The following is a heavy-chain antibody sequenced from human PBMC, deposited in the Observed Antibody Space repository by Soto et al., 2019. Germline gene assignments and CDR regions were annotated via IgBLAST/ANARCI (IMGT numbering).Heavy chain of an antibody. J-gene: IGHJ6*02. Sequence: QVQLQQWGAGLLKPSETLSLTCAVYGGSFSGYYWSWIRQPPGKGLEWIGEINHSGSTNYNPSLKSRVTISVDTSKNQFSLKLSSVTAADTAVYYCARGYCSGGSCYDYYYYGMDVWGQGTTVTVSS. D-gene: IGHD2-15*01. CDR1: GGSFSGYY. CDR2: INHSGST. CDR3: ARGYCSGGSCYDYYYYGMDV. V-gene: IGHV4-34*01.